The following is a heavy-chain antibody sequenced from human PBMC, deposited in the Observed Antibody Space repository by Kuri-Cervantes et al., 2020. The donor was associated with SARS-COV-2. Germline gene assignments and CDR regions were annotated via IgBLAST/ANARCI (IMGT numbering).Heavy chain of an antibody. CDR1: GFTFSNYA. Sequence: GESLKISCAASGFTFSNYAMSWVRQAPGKGLEWVSGLGGSGDVTYYADSVKGRFTISRDNSKNTLYLQMNSLRAEDTAVYYCARDISGLYFDYWDQGTLVTVSS. V-gene: IGHV3-23*01. D-gene: IGHD3-9*01. J-gene: IGHJ4*02. CDR2: LGGSGDVT. CDR3: ARDISGLYFDY.